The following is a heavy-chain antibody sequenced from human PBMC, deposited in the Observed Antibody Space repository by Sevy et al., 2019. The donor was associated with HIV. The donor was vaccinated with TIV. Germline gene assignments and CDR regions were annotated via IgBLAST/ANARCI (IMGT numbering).Heavy chain of an antibody. J-gene: IGHJ4*02. D-gene: IGHD3-10*01. Sequence: SQILSLTCAISGDSVSSNSAAWNWIRQSPSRGLEWLGRTYYRFKWYNDYAVSVKSRITINSDTSKNQFSLQLNSVTPEDTAVYYCARVERRGHYYFDYWGQGTLVTVSS. CDR3: ARVERRGHYYFDY. CDR2: TYYRFKWYN. CDR1: GDSVSSNSAA. V-gene: IGHV6-1*01.